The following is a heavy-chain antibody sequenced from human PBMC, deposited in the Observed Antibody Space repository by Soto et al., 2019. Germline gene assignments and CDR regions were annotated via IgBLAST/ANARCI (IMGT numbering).Heavy chain of an antibody. CDR3: ARRGPQYMDV. CDR2: INVYNDNT. Sequence: QDQLVQSGAEVKKPGASVKVSCKAFVIGDGISWVRQAPGQGLEWMGWINVYNDNTEYAPKFQGRVTMTTDTSTNTVYMELRSLRSDETAVYYCARRGPQYMDVWGKGTTVTVSS. D-gene: IGHD3-10*01. V-gene: IGHV1-18*01. J-gene: IGHJ6*04. CDR1: VIGDG.